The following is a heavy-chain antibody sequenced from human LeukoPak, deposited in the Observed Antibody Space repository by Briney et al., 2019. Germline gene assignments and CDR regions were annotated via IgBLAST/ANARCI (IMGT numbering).Heavy chain of an antibody. CDR3: ARDYSAYYDSSGYRDAFDI. CDR1: GFTVSSNY. V-gene: IGHV3-66*01. CDR2: IYSGGST. D-gene: IGHD3-22*01. Sequence: GGSLRLSCAASGFTVSSNYMSCVRQAPGKGLEWVSVIYSGGSTYYADSVKGRFTISRDNSKNTLYLQMNSLRAEDTAVYYCARDYSAYYDSSGYRDAFDIWGQGTMVTVSS. J-gene: IGHJ3*02.